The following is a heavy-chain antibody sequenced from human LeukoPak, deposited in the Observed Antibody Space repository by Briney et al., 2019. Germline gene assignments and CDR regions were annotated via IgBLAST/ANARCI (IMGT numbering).Heavy chain of an antibody. CDR1: GYTFTSYG. Sequence: ASVKVSCKASGYTFTSYGISWVRQAPGQGLEWMGWISAYNGNTNYAQKLQGRVTMTTDTSTSTAYMELRSLRSDDTAVYYCARVVGRIPVADTGARDYWGQGTLVTVSS. J-gene: IGHJ4*02. V-gene: IGHV1-18*01. CDR2: ISAYNGNT. D-gene: IGHD1-26*01. CDR3: ARVVGRIPVADTGARDY.